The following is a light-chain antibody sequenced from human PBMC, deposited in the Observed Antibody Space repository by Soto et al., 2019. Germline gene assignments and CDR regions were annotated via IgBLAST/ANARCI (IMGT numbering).Light chain of an antibody. V-gene: IGKV3-11*01. Sequence: ESVLAQSPATLSLSPGERATLSCRATQSLDSSLAWFQQKPGQPPRLLIHDASTRATGIPARFSGSGSGTDFTLTISSLQPEDFATYYCQQANSFPFTFGGGTKVDI. J-gene: IGKJ4*01. CDR1: QSLDSS. CDR2: DAS. CDR3: QQANSFPFT.